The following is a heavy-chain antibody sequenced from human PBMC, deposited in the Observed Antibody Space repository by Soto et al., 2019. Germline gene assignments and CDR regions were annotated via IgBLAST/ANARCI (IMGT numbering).Heavy chain of an antibody. V-gene: IGHV1-18*01. Sequence: GASVKVSCKASGYTFTSYGISWVRQAPGQGLEWMGWISAYNGNTNYAQKLQGRVTMTTDTSTSTAYMELRSLRSDDTAVHYCARAYYYDSSGYYFYGMDVWGQGTTVTVSS. CDR1: GYTFTSYG. CDR2: ISAYNGNT. D-gene: IGHD3-22*01. CDR3: ARAYYYDSSGYYFYGMDV. J-gene: IGHJ6*02.